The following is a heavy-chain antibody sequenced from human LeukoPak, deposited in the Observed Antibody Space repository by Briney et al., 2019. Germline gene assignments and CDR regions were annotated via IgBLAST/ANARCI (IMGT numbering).Heavy chain of an antibody. J-gene: IGHJ4*02. CDR1: GGSISSYY. CDR2: IYYCGST. Sequence: PSETLSLTCTVSGGSISSYYWSWIRQPPGKGLEWIGYIYYCGSTNYNPSLKSRVTISVDTSKNQFSLKLSSVTAADTAVYYCARGYYDFWSGYYNDYWGQGTLVTVSS. V-gene: IGHV4-59*01. CDR3: ARGYYDFWSGYYNDY. D-gene: IGHD3-3*01.